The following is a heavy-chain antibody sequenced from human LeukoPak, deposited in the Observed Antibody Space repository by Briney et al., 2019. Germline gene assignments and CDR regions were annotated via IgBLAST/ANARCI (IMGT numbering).Heavy chain of an antibody. V-gene: IGHV4-39*07. Sequence: PSETLSLPCTVSGDSIRSSRYYWGWTRPPPGKGLGWIWKIYYSGGTYYNPSLTSRVTISVDTSKNQFSLKLSSVTAADTAVYYCARVSRSGSYFGAFEIWGQGTMVTVSS. D-gene: IGHD1-26*01. CDR2: IYYSGGT. CDR3: ARVSRSGSYFGAFEI. J-gene: IGHJ3*02. CDR1: GDSIRSSRYY.